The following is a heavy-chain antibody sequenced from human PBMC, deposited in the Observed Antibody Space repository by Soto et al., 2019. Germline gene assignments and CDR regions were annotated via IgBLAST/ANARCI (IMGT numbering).Heavy chain of an antibody. CDR1: GGTFSSYT. V-gene: IGHV1-69*02. CDR3: ASARPGIQLSWGDV. CDR2: IIPILGIA. D-gene: IGHD5-18*01. J-gene: IGHJ6*02. Sequence: QVQLVQSGAEVKKPGSSVKVSCKASGGTFSSYTISWVRQAPGQGLEWMGRIIPILGIANYAQKFQGRVTITADKSTSTAYMERSSLRSEDTAVYYCASARPGIQLSWGDVWGQGTTVTVSS.